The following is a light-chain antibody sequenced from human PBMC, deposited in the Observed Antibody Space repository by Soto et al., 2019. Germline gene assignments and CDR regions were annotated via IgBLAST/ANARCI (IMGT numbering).Light chain of an antibody. V-gene: IGLV1-40*01. CDR2: GAS. CDR3: QRYNNWPLT. J-gene: IGLJ2*01. Sequence: QSVLTQPPSVSGAPGQRVTISCTGSSSNIGAGYDVHWYQQLPGTAPRLLIYGASSRATGIPDRISGSGSGTEFTLTINSLQSEDFAVYYCQRYNNWPLTFGGGTK. CDR1: SSNIGAGYD.